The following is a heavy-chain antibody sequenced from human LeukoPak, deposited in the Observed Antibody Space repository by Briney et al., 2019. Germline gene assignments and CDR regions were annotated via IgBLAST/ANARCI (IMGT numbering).Heavy chain of an antibody. CDR1: GFTFSSYW. CDR3: ARNFRHGLDI. V-gene: IGHV3-7*01. D-gene: IGHD2-8*01. Sequence: GGSLRLSCAASGFTFSSYWLTWVRQAPGKGLEWVANIKQDGSEQYYVDSVKGRFTISRDNAKNSPFLQMNSLRAEDTAMYYCARNFRHGLDIWGQGTMVIVSS. CDR2: IKQDGSEQ. J-gene: IGHJ3*02.